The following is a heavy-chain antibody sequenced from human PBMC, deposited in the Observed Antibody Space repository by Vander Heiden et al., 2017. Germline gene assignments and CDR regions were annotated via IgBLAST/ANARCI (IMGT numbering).Heavy chain of an antibody. V-gene: IGHV5-51*01. CDR1: GDSFINYW. Sequence: EVQLVQSGAEVKKPGESLKISCKASGDSFINYWIGWVRQKPGKGLEWMGIIYPGDSDTRYSPSFQGQVTMSADKSISTAYLQWNSLKASDTAIYYCATAYNSGWYSGYWGQGTLVTVSS. J-gene: IGHJ4*02. D-gene: IGHD6-19*01. CDR3: ATAYNSGWYSGY. CDR2: IYPGDSDT.